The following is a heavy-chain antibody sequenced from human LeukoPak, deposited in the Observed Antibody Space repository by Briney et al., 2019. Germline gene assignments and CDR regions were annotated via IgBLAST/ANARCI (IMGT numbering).Heavy chain of an antibody. CDR2: VNQGGSET. J-gene: IGHJ6*04. CDR1: GFTFNTYW. V-gene: IGHV3-7*01. Sequence: PGGSLRLSCAASGFTFNTYWMTWVRQAPGKGLEWVANVNQGGSETYYVDSVKGRFIIFRDNAKNSVYLQMNSLRVEDTAVYYCARDSGRYGYYMDVWGKGTTVTVSS. CDR3: ARDSGRYGYYMDV. D-gene: IGHD1-26*01.